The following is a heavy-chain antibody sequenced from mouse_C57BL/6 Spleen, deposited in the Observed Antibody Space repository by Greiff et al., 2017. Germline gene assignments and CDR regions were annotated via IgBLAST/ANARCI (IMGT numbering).Heavy chain of an antibody. V-gene: IGHV1-72*01. CDR3: ARSYGSSSYYYAMDY. J-gene: IGHJ4*01. CDR2: IDPNSGGT. Sequence: QVQLQQPGAELVKPGASVKLSCKASGYTFTSYWMHWVKQRPGRGLECIGRIDPNSGGTKYNEKFKSKATLTVDKPSSTAYMQLSSLTSEGSAVYYCARSYGSSSYYYAMDYWGQGTSVTVSS. D-gene: IGHD1-1*01. CDR1: GYTFTSYW.